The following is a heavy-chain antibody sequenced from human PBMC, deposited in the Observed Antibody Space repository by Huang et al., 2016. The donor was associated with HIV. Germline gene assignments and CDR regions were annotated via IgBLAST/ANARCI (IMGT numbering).Heavy chain of an antibody. J-gene: IGHJ3*02. D-gene: IGHD3-22*01. Sequence: QLQLQGSGPGLVKPSETLSLTCTVSGGSITSSSYYWGWIRQPPGKGLEWVSSIYYSGSTDYNPSLKSRVTVSVDTSKNQFALKLSSVTAADTAVYYCARHFSYYDSSGYTPWDAFDIWGQGTMVTVSS. CDR1: GGSITSSSYY. V-gene: IGHV4-39*01. CDR3: ARHFSYYDSSGYTPWDAFDI. CDR2: IYYSGST.